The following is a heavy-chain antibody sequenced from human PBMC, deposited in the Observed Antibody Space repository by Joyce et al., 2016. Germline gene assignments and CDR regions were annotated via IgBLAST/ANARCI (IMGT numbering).Heavy chain of an antibody. D-gene: IGHD6-19*01. CDR3: ARDLTGSGWYYFDH. CDR1: GYTFTGFY. J-gene: IGHJ4*02. V-gene: IGHV1-46*01. CDR2: INTMGGGT. Sequence: VHLVQSGAEVKEPGASVKVSCKASGYTFTGFYVHWVQQAPGQGLEWMGMINTMGGGTTYAQKVQGRVTLTRDTAANTHYMELTSLTSDDTAVFYCARDLTGSGWYYFDHWGQGTLVTVSS.